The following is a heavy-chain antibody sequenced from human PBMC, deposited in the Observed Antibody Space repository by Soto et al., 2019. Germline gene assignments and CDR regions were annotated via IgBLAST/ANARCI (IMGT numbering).Heavy chain of an antibody. CDR3: AHRREVAAVFDY. D-gene: IGHD6-19*01. Sequence: QITLRESGPTLVKPTQTLTLTCTFSGFSLSTNAVGVAWIRQPPGKALEWLALIYWDDDKRYSPSLKSRLTLTKDNSKTQVVLTMTNMHPVDTATYFCAHRREVAAVFDYWGQGTLVTVSS. CDR1: GFSLSTNAVG. J-gene: IGHJ4*02. V-gene: IGHV2-5*02. CDR2: IYWDDDK.